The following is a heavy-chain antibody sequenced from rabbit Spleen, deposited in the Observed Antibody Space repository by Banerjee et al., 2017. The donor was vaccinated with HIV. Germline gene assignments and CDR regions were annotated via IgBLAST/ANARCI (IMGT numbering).Heavy chain of an antibody. D-gene: IGHD3-1*01. J-gene: IGHJ4*01. Sequence: QEQLEESGGDLVKPEGSLTLTCTASGFSFSSSYWMHWVRQAPGKGLEWIACINTGSGSAYYASWAIGRFTITKTSSTTVTLQMTSLTAADTATYFCARDEYSTDTMGLWGQGTLVTVS. CDR2: INTGSGSA. V-gene: IGHV1S45*01. CDR1: GFSFSSSYW. CDR3: ARDEYSTDTMGL.